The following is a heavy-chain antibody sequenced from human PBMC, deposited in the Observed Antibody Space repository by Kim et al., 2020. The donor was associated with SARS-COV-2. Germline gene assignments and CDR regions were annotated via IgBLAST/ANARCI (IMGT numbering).Heavy chain of an antibody. Sequence: SRVTISVDTSKNPFSLKLSSVTAADTAVYYCARVGYGRGARRDYASAFDIWGQGTMVTVSS. J-gene: IGHJ3*02. CDR3: ARVGYGRGARRDYASAFDI. V-gene: IGHV4-31*02. D-gene: IGHD4-17*01.